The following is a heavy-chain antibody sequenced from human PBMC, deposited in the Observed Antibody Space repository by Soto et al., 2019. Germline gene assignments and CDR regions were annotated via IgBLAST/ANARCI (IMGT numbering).Heavy chain of an antibody. J-gene: IGHJ6*02. V-gene: IGHV1-3*01. Sequence: APGKVSCKASGSTFSSFTMHWVRQAPGQNLEWMGWTNVGNGNTKYSQRFQGRVTITRDTSASTVYMGLSSLTSEDTAVYYCARGGSSGYGYYYYGMDVWGQGTTVTVSS. CDR3: ARGGSSGYGYYYYGMDV. D-gene: IGHD3-22*01. CDR2: TNVGNGNT. CDR1: GSTFSSFT.